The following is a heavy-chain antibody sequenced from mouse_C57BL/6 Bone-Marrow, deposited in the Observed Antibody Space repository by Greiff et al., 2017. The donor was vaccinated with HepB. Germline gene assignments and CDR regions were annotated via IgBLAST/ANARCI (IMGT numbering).Heavy chain of an antibody. CDR2: IDPNSGGT. CDR1: GYTFTSYW. J-gene: IGHJ1*03. V-gene: IGHV1-72*01. CDR3: ASEDYGYSYWYFDV. Sequence: KQSCKASGYTFTSYWMHWVKQRPGRGLEWIGRIDPNSGGTKYNEKFKSKATLTVDKPSSTAYMQLSSLTSEDSAVYYCASEDYGYSYWYFDVWGTGTTVTVSS. D-gene: IGHD2-2*01.